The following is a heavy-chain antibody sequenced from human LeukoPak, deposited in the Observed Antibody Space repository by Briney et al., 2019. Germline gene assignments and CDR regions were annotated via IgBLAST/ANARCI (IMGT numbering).Heavy chain of an antibody. CDR3: ARDLSSSSTAYFHH. V-gene: IGHV3-21*01. D-gene: IGHD6-6*01. CDR2: ISGSSRYI. J-gene: IGHJ1*01. Sequence: PGGSLRLSCAASGFTFSSYSMNWVRQAPGKGLEWVSSISGSSRYIYYADSVKGRFTISRDNGKNSVYLQMNSLRVEDTAVYYCARDLSSSSTAYFHHWGQGTLVTVSS. CDR1: GFTFSSYS.